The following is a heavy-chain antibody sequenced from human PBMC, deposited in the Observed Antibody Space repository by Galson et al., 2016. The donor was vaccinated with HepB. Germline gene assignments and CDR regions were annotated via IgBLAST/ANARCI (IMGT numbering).Heavy chain of an antibody. CDR2: IIPIFGTV. J-gene: IGHJ4*02. V-gene: IGHV1-69*13. D-gene: IGHD4-23*01. Sequence: SVKVSCKASGGTFTNYEFTWVRQAPGQGLEWLGGIIPIFGTVDSAQKFQGRATLTADDSTSTAYLDLSGLRSDDTAIYYCSCSLTVATLNEDHGDFWGQGTLVTVSS. CDR3: SCSLTVATLNEDHGDF. CDR1: GGTFTNYE.